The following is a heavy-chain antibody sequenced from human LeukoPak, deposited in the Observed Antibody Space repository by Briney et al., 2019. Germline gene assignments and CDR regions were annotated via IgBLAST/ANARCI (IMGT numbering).Heavy chain of an antibody. J-gene: IGHJ3*02. CDR3: ARDRGRRGITMRSDAFDI. D-gene: IGHD3-22*01. V-gene: IGHV3-21*01. CDR1: GFTFSNYN. CDR2: ITSSSSYK. Sequence: GGSLRVSCAAPGFTFSNYNMNWVRQAPGKGLEWISSITSSSSYKFYADPVKGRFTISRDNAKNSLYLQMNSLRAEDTAVYYCARDRGRRGITMRSDAFDIWGQGTMVTVSS.